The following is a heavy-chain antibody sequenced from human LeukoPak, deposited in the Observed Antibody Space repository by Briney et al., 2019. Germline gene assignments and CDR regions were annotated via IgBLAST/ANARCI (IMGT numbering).Heavy chain of an antibody. CDR1: GGTFSSYA. Sequence: GASVKVSCKASGGTFSSYAISWVRQAPGQGLEWMGRIIPILGIANYAQKFQGRVTITADKSTSTAYMELSSLRSEDTAVYYCARVDIVATIGGGRYSSGSTEYFQHWGQGTLVTVSS. CDR2: IIPILGIA. CDR3: ARVDIVATIGGGRYSSGSTEYFQH. V-gene: IGHV1-69*04. J-gene: IGHJ1*01. D-gene: IGHD5-12*01.